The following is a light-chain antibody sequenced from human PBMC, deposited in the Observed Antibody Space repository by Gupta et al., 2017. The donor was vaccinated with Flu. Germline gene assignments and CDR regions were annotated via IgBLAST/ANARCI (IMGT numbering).Light chain of an antibody. Sequence: EIVLTQSPSTLSLSPGERATLSCMASQSVSRYLAWYQQKQCQAPRLLIYDESHRATGLQARFSGSGSGIDVNITSSSLEQEDFAGYYCQQHSNCPRSIFGQGTQLEIK. CDR2: DES. CDR3: QQHSNCPRSI. CDR1: QSVSRY. J-gene: IGKJ2*01. V-gene: IGKV3-11*01.